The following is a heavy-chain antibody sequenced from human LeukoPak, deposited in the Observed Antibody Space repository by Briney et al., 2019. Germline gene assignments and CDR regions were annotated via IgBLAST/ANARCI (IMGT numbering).Heavy chain of an antibody. J-gene: IGHJ4*02. V-gene: IGHV1-18*01. Sequence: ASVKVSCKASGYTFTSYGISWVRQAPGQGLEWMGWINSYNGNTNYAQKLQGRVTMTTDTSTSTAYMEVRSLRSDDTAVYYCARDNPQWLALDWGQGTLVTVSS. CDR3: ARDNPQWLALD. CDR1: GYTFTSYG. CDR2: INSYNGNT. D-gene: IGHD6-19*01.